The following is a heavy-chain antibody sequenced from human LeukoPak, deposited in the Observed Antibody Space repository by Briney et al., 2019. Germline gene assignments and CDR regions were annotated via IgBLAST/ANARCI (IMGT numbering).Heavy chain of an antibody. Sequence: GRSLRLSCVASGFTFSTYAISWVRQAPGKGLEWVAIIYGNGATTDYADSVKGRFTISRDDSKYTLYLQMNSLRAEDTAVYYCARKYSGFDYWGQGTLVTVSS. CDR3: ARKYSGFDY. D-gene: IGHD5-12*01. CDR1: GFTFSTYA. CDR2: IYGNGATT. J-gene: IGHJ4*02. V-gene: IGHV3-23*01.